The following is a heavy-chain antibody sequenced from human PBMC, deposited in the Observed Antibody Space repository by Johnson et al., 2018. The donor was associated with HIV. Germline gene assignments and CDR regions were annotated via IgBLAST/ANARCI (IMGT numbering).Heavy chain of an antibody. CDR1: GFTFSDSY. V-gene: IGHV3-66*01. J-gene: IGHJ3*02. CDR3: ARGRKTVTTVRPSAFDI. D-gene: IGHD4-17*01. CDR2: IYSGGST. Sequence: VQLVESGGGWVKPGGSLSLSCAASGFTFSDSYMNWIRQAPGKGLEWVSVIYSGGSTYYADSVKGRFTISRDNSKNTLYLQMNSLRAEDTAVYYCARGRKTVTTVRPSAFDIWGQGTMVTVSS.